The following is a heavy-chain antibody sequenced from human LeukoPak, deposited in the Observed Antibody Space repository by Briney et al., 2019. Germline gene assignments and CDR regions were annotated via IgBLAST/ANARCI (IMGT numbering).Heavy chain of an antibody. CDR3: ARDRIPAAITGDAFDI. CDR1: GFTFSSYS. J-gene: IGHJ3*02. Sequence: GGSLRLSCAASGFTFSSYSMNWVRHAPGKGREWVSSISSSSSYIYYADSVKGRFTISIDNAKNSLYLQMNSLRAEDTAVYYCARDRIPAAITGDAFDIWGQGTMVTVSS. CDR2: ISSSSSYI. D-gene: IGHD2-2*02. V-gene: IGHV3-21*01.